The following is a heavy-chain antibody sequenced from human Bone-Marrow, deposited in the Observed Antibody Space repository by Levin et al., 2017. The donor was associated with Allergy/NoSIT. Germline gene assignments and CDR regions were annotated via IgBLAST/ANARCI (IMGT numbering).Heavy chain of an antibody. CDR1: GYSFTNYE. D-gene: IGHD3-10*01. Sequence: GGSLRLSCKASGYSFTNYEINWVRQVPGHGPEWLGWINPKLGTTGYAQNLQVRVSMTSNISINTAYLELSSLRFDDTALYYCARAGGSGPIGHYYGLDVWGQGTTVAVSS. V-gene: IGHV1-8*01. CDR3: ARAGGSGPIGHYYGLDV. CDR2: INPKLGTT. J-gene: IGHJ6*02.